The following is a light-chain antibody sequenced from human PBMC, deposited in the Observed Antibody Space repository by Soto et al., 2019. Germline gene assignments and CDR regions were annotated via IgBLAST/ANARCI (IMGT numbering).Light chain of an antibody. CDR2: QDS. CDR1: KLGDKY. J-gene: IGLJ2*01. Sequence: SYELTQSPSVSVSPGQTASITCSGDKLGDKYACWYQQKPGQSPVLVIYQDSKRPSGIPERFSGSNSGNTATLTISGTQAMDEADYYCQAWDSSIYVVFGGGTKVTVL. V-gene: IGLV3-1*01. CDR3: QAWDSSIYVV.